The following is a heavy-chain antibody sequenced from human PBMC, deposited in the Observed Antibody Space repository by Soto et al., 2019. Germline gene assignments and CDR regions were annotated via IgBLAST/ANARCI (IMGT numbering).Heavy chain of an antibody. V-gene: IGHV4-59*08. D-gene: IGHD3-3*02. CDR2: IYYSGST. CDR3: ARLSAFYQCLDP. CDR1: GGSISSYY. J-gene: IGHJ5*02. Sequence: SETLSLTCTVSGGSISSYYWSWLRQPPGKGLEWIGYIYYSGSTNYNPSLKSRVTISLETSKSQISLRLSSVTAADPAVYYCARLSAFYQCLDPWGQGTLVTVSS.